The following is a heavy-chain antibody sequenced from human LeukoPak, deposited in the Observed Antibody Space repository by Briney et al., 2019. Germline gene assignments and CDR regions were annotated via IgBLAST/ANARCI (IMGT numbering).Heavy chain of an antibody. D-gene: IGHD2-2*01. CDR1: GYTFATYW. V-gene: IGHV5-51*01. CDR3: VRHLSDITSCPNY. CDR2: IYPGDSRT. Sequence: KIGESLKISCKGSGYTFATYWIGWVRQMPGKGLEWMGIIYPGDSRTTYSPSFQGQVTISADESISTAYLQWSSLKASDTAIYYCVRHLSDITSCPNYWGPGTLITVAS. J-gene: IGHJ4*02.